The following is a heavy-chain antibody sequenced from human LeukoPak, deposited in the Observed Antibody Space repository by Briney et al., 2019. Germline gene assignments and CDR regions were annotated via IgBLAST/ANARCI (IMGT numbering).Heavy chain of an antibody. J-gene: IGHJ6*02. V-gene: IGHV1-2*02. CDR3: ARGRGDRTDYYYYYYGMDV. CDR1: GYTFTGYY. CDR2: INPNSGGT. Sequence: GASVKVSCKASGYTFTGYYMHWLRQAPGQGLEWMGWINPNSGGTNYAQKFQGRVTMTRDTSISTAYMELSRLRSDDTAVYYCARGRGDRTDYYYYYYGMDVWGQGTTVTVSS. D-gene: IGHD1-14*01.